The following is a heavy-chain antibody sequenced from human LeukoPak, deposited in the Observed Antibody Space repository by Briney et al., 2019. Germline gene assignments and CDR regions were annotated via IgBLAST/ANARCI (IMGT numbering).Heavy chain of an antibody. Sequence: GGSLRLSCAASGFTFSSYSMNWVRQAPGKGLEWVSSISSSSSYIYYADSVKGRFTISRDNSKNTLYLQMNSLRAEDTAVYYCAKDRVGATGTRLVSNWGQGTLVTVSS. CDR1: GFTFSSYS. CDR2: ISSSSSYI. D-gene: IGHD1-26*01. V-gene: IGHV3-21*04. CDR3: AKDRVGATGTRLVSN. J-gene: IGHJ4*02.